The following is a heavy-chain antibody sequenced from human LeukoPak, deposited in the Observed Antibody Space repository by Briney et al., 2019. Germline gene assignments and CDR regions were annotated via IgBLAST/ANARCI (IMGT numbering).Heavy chain of an antibody. J-gene: IGHJ4*02. V-gene: IGHV4-34*01. CDR2: INHSGST. CDR1: GGSFSGYY. CDR3: ARSGSGYLRYYFDY. Sequence: SETLSLTCAVYGGSFSGYYWSWIRQPPGKGLEWIGEINHSGSTNYNPSLRSRVTISVDTSKNQFSLKLSSVTAADTAVYYCARSGSGYLRYYFDYWGQGTLVTVSS. D-gene: IGHD5-12*01.